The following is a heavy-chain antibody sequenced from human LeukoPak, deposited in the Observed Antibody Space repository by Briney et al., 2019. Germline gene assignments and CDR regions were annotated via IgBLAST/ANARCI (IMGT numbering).Heavy chain of an antibody. CDR1: GYTFPKYW. V-gene: IGHV5-51*01. CDR3: ARVRYSSGATYYFDY. Sequence: GESLKISCKGSGYTFPKYWIVWVRQVPGKGLEWMGIIYPDSSNTRFSPSFQGQVTISADKSISTAYLQWSSLKATDTAMYYCARVRYSSGATYYFDYWGQGTLVTVSS. J-gene: IGHJ4*02. CDR2: IYPDSSNT. D-gene: IGHD5-18*01.